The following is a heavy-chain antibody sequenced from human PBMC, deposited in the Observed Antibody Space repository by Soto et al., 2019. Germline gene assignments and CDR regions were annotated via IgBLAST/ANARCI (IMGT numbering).Heavy chain of an antibody. CDR1: GGSISSGGYY. V-gene: IGHV4-31*03. CDR2: LYNSVGT. Sequence: QVQLQESGPGLVEPSQTLSLTCTVSGGSISSGGYYWSWVRQHPGKGLEWIGYLYNSVGTYYNPSLNSRVSISVDKSKNQFSLKLSSVTAADTAVYYCSRAPQYWGQGTLVTVSS. J-gene: IGHJ4*02. CDR3: SRAPQY.